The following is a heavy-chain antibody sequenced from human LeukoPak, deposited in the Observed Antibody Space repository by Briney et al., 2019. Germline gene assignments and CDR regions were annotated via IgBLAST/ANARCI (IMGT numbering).Heavy chain of an antibody. J-gene: IGHJ4*02. CDR3: ARGDLTRRSHDY. Sequence: SVKVSCKASGGTISSYAISWVRQAPGQGLEWMGGIIPIFVTANYAQKFQGRVTITADESTSTAYMELSSLRSEDTAVYYCARGDLTRRSHDYWGQGTLVTVSS. D-gene: IGHD3-16*01. CDR1: GGTISSYA. V-gene: IGHV1-69*13. CDR2: IIPIFVTA.